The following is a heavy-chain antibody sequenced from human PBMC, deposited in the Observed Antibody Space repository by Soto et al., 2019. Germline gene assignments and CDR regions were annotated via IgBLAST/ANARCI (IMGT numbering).Heavy chain of an antibody. V-gene: IGHV3-15*01. Sequence: EVQLVESGGGLVKSGGSLRLSCAASGFTFNNAWMSWVRQAPGKGLEWVGRSRSNADGGTAVYAAPVKGRFTISRDDSKNTLYLQMNSLKTEDTAVYYCTTDSRPYYDIWTGLDSSGQGTLVTVSS. CDR1: GFTFNNAW. D-gene: IGHD3-9*01. CDR3: TTDSRPYYDIWTGLDS. CDR2: SRSNADGGTA. J-gene: IGHJ4*02.